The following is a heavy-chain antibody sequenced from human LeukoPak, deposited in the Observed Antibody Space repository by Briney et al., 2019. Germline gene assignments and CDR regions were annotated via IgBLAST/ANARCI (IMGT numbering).Heavy chain of an antibody. Sequence: ASVKVSCRASGYTFTGYYMHWVRQAPGQVLEWMGWINPNSGGTNYAQKFQGRVTMTRDTSISTAYMELSRLRSDDTAVYYCARLYYDFWSGYDYWGQGTLVTVSS. D-gene: IGHD3-3*01. CDR2: INPNSGGT. J-gene: IGHJ4*02. CDR3: ARLYYDFWSGYDY. V-gene: IGHV1-2*02. CDR1: GYTFTGYY.